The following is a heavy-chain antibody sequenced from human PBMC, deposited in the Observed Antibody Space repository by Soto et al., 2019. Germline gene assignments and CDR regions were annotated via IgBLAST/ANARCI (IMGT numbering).Heavy chain of an antibody. CDR3: ARAVAGPNNWFDP. CDR2: INPSGGST. D-gene: IGHD6-19*01. V-gene: IGHV1-46*01. CDR1: YTFASYY. J-gene: IGHJ5*02. Sequence: YTFASYYMHGVRQAPGQGLEWIGIINPSGGSTRYAQKFQGRVTMTRDTSTSTVYMELSSLRSEDTAVYYCARAVAGPNNWFDPWGQGTLVTLS.